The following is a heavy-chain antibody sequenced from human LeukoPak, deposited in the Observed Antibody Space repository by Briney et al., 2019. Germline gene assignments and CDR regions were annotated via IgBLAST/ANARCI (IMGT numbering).Heavy chain of an antibody. CDR2: ISAYNGNT. CDR3: ARVGRVAAAGNSRY. D-gene: IGHD6-13*01. J-gene: IGHJ4*02. Sequence: ASVKISCKASGYTFTSYGISWVRQAPGQGLEWMGWISAYNGNTNYAQKLQGRVTMTTDTSTSTAYMELRSLRSDDTAVYYCARVGRVAAAGNSRYWGQGTLLTVSS. V-gene: IGHV1-18*01. CDR1: GYTFTSYG.